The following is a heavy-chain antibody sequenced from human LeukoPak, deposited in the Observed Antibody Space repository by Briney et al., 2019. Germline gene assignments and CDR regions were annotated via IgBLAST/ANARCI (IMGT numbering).Heavy chain of an antibody. Sequence: ASVKVSCKASGGTFSSYAISWVRQAPGQGLEWMGWINPNSGGTNYAQKFQGRVTMTRDTSISTAYMELSRLRSDDTAVYYCARDLTGIAVAGTFGYWGQGTLVTVSS. CDR2: INPNSGGT. D-gene: IGHD6-19*01. V-gene: IGHV1-2*02. CDR1: GGTFSSYA. J-gene: IGHJ4*02. CDR3: ARDLTGIAVAGTFGY.